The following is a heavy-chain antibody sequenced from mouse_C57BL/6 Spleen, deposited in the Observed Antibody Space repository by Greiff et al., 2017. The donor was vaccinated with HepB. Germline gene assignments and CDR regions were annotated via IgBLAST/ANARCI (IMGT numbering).Heavy chain of an antibody. D-gene: IGHD1-1*01. Sequence: VQLVESGPELVKPGASVKISCKASGYAFSSSWMNWVKQRPGKGLEWIGRIYPGDGDTNYNGKFKGKATLTADKSSSTAYMQLSSLTSEDSAVYFCARDYYGSHFDYWGQGTTLTVSS. V-gene: IGHV1-82*01. CDR3: ARDYYGSHFDY. CDR1: GYAFSSSW. CDR2: IYPGDGDT. J-gene: IGHJ2*01.